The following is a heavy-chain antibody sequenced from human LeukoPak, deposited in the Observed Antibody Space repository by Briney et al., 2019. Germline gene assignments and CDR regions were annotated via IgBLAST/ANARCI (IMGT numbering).Heavy chain of an antibody. Sequence: GGSLRLSCAASGFTFSSYWMSWVRQAPGKGLDWVAVISGDGDYKYYTDSVKGRFTISRDNSKNTLYLQMNSLRAEDTAVYYCAKNEERLMDYWGQGTLVTVSS. V-gene: IGHV3-30*18. CDR2: ISGDGDYK. J-gene: IGHJ4*02. CDR1: GFTFSSYW. CDR3: AKNEERLMDY. D-gene: IGHD1-26*01.